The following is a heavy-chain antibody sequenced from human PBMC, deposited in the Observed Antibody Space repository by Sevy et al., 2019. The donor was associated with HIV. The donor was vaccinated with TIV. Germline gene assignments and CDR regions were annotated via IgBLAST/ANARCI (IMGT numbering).Heavy chain of an antibody. D-gene: IGHD3-10*01. Sequence: ASVKVSCKASGYTFASEGISWVRQAPGQGLEWMGWIGAYNRNRNCARKFQTRVTLTIDRSTSTAFMELRGLRSDDTAMYYCARVPTYYYGSATYFESWGQGTLVTVSS. CDR3: ARVPTYYYGSATYFES. CDR2: IGAYNRNR. CDR1: GYTFASEG. V-gene: IGHV1-18*01. J-gene: IGHJ4*02.